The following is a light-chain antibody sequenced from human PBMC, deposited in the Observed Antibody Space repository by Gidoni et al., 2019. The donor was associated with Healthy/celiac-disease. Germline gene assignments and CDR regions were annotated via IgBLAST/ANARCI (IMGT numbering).Light chain of an antibody. J-gene: IGLJ1*01. CDR1: SSDVGGYNY. CDR3: CSYAGSYTFV. CDR2: DVS. V-gene: IGLV2-11*01. Sequence: QSALTQPRSVSGSPGPSVTISCTGTSSDVGGYNYVSWYQKHPCNAPNLMIYDVSKRPSGVPYRFSGSKSGNTASLTISGLQAEDEADYYCCSYAGSYTFVFGTGTKVTVL.